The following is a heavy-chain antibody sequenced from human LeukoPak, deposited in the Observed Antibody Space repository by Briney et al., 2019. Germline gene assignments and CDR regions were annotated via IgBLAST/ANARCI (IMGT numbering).Heavy chain of an antibody. V-gene: IGHV3-48*03. CDR3: ARDPRNMGLDP. CDR2: ISSSGSTI. D-gene: IGHD1-14*01. CDR1: GFTFSSYE. J-gene: IGHJ5*02. Sequence: PGGSLRLSCAASGFTFSSYEMDWVRQAPGKGLEWVSYISSSGSTIYYADSVKGRFTISRDNAKNSLYLQMNSLRVEDTAVYYCARDPRNMGLDPWGQGTLVTVSS.